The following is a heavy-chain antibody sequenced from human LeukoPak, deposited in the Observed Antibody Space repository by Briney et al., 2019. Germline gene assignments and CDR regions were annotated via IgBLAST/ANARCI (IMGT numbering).Heavy chain of an antibody. D-gene: IGHD3-10*02. V-gene: IGHV1-18*01. CDR3: ARLFEDYYYYYMDV. Sequence: ASVKVSCKASGYTFTSYAISWVRQAPGQGLEWMGLITTYNGNTNYAQKLQGRVTMTTDTSTSTAYMELRSLRSDDTAVYYCARLFEDYYYYYMDVWGKGTTVTVSS. J-gene: IGHJ6*03. CDR1: GYTFTSYA. CDR2: ITTYNGNT.